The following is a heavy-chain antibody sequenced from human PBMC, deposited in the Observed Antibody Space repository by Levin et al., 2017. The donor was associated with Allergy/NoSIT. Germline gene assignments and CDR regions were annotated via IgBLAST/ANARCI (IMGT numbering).Heavy chain of an antibody. CDR2: IWYDGSNK. CDR1: GFTFSSYG. D-gene: IGHD3-10*01. J-gene: IGHJ4*02. V-gene: IGHV3-33*01. Sequence: SCAASGFTFSSYGMHWVRQAPGKGLEWVAVIWYDGSNKYYADSVKGRFTISRDNSKNTLYLQMNSLRAEDTAVYYCARGGYYGSGSYFDYWGQGTLVTVSS. CDR3: ARGGYYGSGSYFDY.